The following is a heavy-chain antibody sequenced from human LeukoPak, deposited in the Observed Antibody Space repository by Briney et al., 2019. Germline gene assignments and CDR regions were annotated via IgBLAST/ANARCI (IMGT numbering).Heavy chain of an antibody. V-gene: IGHV3-21*01. CDR1: GFTFSSYS. D-gene: IGHD4/OR15-4a*01. J-gene: IGHJ4*02. CDR3: ARETEPLDYGDSTKLDY. Sequence: GGSLRLSCAASGFTFSSYSMNWVRQAPGKGLEWVAFIGSRTGNIYYADSVKGRFSHSRDNAKDSVYQQMNSLRVDDTAVHYCARETEPLDYGDSTKLDYWGQGTLVTVSS. CDR2: IGSRTGNI.